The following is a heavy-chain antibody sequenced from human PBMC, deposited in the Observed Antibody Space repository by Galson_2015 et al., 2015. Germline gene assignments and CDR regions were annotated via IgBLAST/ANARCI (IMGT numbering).Heavy chain of an antibody. CDR2: INPSGGFA. J-gene: IGHJ5*02. Sequence: SVKVSCKASGYTFTSYYIHWVRQAPGQGLEWMGIINPSGGFASYAQRFQGRVTMTSDTSTSTVYMELSSLRSDDTAVYYCARDPWSSGSNWFDPWGHGSLVTVSS. D-gene: IGHD6-19*01. CDR3: ARDPWSSGSNWFDP. V-gene: IGHV1-46*01. CDR1: GYTFTSYY.